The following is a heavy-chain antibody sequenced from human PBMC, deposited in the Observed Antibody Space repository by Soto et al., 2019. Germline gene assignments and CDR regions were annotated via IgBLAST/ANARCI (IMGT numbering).Heavy chain of an antibody. D-gene: IGHD2-2*01. J-gene: IGHJ4*02. Sequence: QVQLVQSGAEVKKPGASVKVSCKGSGYTFASHGISWVRQAPGQGLEWMGWISADNSNRNYAEKFQGRVTMTTDTSTSTAYLEGRSLRSDDTAVYYCARDAWQQCPGDYWGQGTLVTVSS. V-gene: IGHV1-18*01. CDR3: ARDAWQQCPGDY. CDR2: ISADNSNR. CDR1: GYTFASHG.